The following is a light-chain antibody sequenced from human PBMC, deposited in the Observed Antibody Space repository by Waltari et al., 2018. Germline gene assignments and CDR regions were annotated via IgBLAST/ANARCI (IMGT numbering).Light chain of an antibody. CDR3: ASYTTSDSYV. J-gene: IGLJ1*01. CDR2: DVS. Sequence: QSALTQPASVSASPGPSITLSCARSSSDVGASTYVSWYQQHQGKAPRLIIYDVSTRPSGVSNRFSGYRSANTASLTISGLQAEDEADYYCASYTTSDSYVFGTGTEVTVL. CDR1: SSDVGASTY. V-gene: IGLV2-14*03.